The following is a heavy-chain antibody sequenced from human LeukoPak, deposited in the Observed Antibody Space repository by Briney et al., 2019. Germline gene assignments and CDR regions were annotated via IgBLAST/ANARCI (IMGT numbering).Heavy chain of an antibody. CDR3: ARDNSQGDSAWWFDP. Sequence: GASVKVSCKASGYTFTNNYMHWVRQAPGQGLEWMGIINPSGDNTWYAQKLQGRVTMTRDMATSTDYMEVSSLKSEDTAVHYCARDNSQGDSAWWFDPWGQGTLVTVSS. CDR2: INPSGDNT. D-gene: IGHD1-26*01. V-gene: IGHV1-46*01. J-gene: IGHJ5*02. CDR1: GYTFTNNY.